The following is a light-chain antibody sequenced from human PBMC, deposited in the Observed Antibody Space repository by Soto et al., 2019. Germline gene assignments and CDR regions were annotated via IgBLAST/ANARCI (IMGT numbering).Light chain of an antibody. CDR2: AAS. Sequence: DIQMTQSPSSLSASVGNRVSITCRASQGISNYLAWYQQKPGKVPKVLIYAASTLQSGVPSRFSGSGSGTDFTLTINSLQPDYIATYYCQPYDSAPITFGQGTRLEIK. V-gene: IGKV1-27*01. CDR3: QPYDSAPIT. CDR1: QGISNY. J-gene: IGKJ5*01.